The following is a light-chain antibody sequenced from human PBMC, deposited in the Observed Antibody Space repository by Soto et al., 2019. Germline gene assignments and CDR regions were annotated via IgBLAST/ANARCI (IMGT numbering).Light chain of an antibody. V-gene: IGKV3-11*01. CDR1: QNVRSY. J-gene: IGKJ5*01. Sequence: EIVLTQSPATLSLSPGERATLSCRASQNVRSYLAWYQQKPGQAPGLLIHDASSRATGIPDRFSGSGSGTDFTLTISSLEPEDSAVYYCQQRTNWPTSTFGQGTRLEIK. CDR2: DAS. CDR3: QQRTNWPTST.